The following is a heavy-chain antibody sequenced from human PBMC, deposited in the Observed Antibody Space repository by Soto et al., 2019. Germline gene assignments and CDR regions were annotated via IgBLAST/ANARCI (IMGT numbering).Heavy chain of an antibody. CDR3: ARPKTIGAAAGKGWFDP. CDR1: GGSFSGYY. CDR2: INHSGST. D-gene: IGHD6-13*01. Sequence: PSATLSLTCAVYGGSFSGYYWTWIRQPPGTGLEWIGEINHSGSTNYNPSLKSRVTISVDTSKNQFSLKLTSVTAADTAVYYCARPKTIGAAAGKGWFDPWGQGTLVTVS. J-gene: IGHJ5*02. V-gene: IGHV4-34*01.